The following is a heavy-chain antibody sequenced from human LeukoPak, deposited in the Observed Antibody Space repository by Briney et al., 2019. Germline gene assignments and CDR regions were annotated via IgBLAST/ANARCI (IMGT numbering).Heavy chain of an antibody. CDR3: SRGGGYGDY. V-gene: IGHV4-4*07. CDR2: IHTNGGT. J-gene: IGHJ4*02. Sequence: PSETLSLTCTVSGDSITSFYYNWIRQSAGKGLEWIGRIHTNGGTDYRPSLNSRVTMSVDTSKKQISLKLTSVTAADTAVYFCSRGGGYGDYWGQGILVTVSS. D-gene: IGHD5-12*01. CDR1: GDSITSFY.